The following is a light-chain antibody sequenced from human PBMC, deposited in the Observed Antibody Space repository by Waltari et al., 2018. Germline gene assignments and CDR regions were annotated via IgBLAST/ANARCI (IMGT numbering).Light chain of an antibody. CDR3: LLYYGGPWV. CDR2: STS. J-gene: IGLJ3*02. V-gene: IGLV7-43*01. CDR1: PGEVTSDYY. Sequence: QTVVTQEPSLTVSPGGTVTLTCASRPGEVTSDYYQNWFQQKPGQAPMALIHSTSVRYSWTPTRFSGSLLGDKAALTLSGVQPEDEADYYCLLYYGGPWVFGGGTKVTVL.